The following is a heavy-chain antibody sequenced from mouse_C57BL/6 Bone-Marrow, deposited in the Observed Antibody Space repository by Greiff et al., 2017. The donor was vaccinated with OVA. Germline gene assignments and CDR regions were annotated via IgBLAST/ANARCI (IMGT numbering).Heavy chain of an antibody. CDR1: GFTFSDYY. CDR2: INYDGSST. CDR3: ARRQLRLPVFDY. J-gene: IGHJ2*01. D-gene: IGHD3-2*02. V-gene: IGHV5-16*01. Sequence: EVQRVESEGGLVQPGSSMKLSCTASGFTFSDYYMAWVRQVPEKGLEWVANINYDGSSTYYLDSLKSRFIISRDNAKNILYLQMSSLKSEDTATYYCARRQLRLPVFDYWGQGTTLTVSS.